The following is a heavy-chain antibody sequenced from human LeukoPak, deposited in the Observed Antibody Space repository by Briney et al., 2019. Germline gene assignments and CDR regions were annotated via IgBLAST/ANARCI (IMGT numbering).Heavy chain of an antibody. J-gene: IGHJ6*02. Sequence: GASVKVSCEASGYTFTSYGISWVRQAPGQGLEWMGIINPSGGSTSYAQKFQGRVTMTRDTSTSTVYMELSSLRSEDTAVYYCARDVGGWYGYYYGMDVWGQGTTVTVSS. CDR3: ARDVGGWYGYYYGMDV. D-gene: IGHD6-19*01. CDR1: GYTFTSYG. CDR2: INPSGGST. V-gene: IGHV1-46*01.